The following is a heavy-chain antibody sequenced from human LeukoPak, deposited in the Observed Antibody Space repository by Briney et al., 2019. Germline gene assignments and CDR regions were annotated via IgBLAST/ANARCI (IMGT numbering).Heavy chain of an antibody. CDR3: ARERGGSKLSGLYGRDYYYMDV. D-gene: IGHD3-16*01. CDR2: INHSGST. CDR1: GGSFSGYS. Sequence: SSETLSLTCSFYGGSFSGYSWSWIRQPPGKGLEWIGEINHSGSTNYNPSLKSRVTISVDTSKNQFSLKLSSVTAADTAVYFCARERGGSKLSGLYGRDYYYMDVWGKGTTVTVSS. J-gene: IGHJ6*03. V-gene: IGHV4-34*01.